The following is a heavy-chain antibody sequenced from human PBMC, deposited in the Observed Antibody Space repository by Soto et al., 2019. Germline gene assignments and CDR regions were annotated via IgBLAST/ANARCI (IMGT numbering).Heavy chain of an antibody. D-gene: IGHD3-10*01. V-gene: IGHV3-48*01. Sequence: GGSLRLSCAASGFTFSSYSMNWVRQAPGKGLEWVSYISSSSSTIYYADSVKGRFTISRDNAKNSLYLQMNSLRAEDTAVYYCARDNYYGSGSYYPFDYWGQGTLVTVSS. CDR2: ISSSSSTI. CDR1: GFTFSSYS. CDR3: ARDNYYGSGSYYPFDY. J-gene: IGHJ4*02.